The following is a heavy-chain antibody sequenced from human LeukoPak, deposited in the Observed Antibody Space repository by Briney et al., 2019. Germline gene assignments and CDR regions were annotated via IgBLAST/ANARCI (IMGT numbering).Heavy chain of an antibody. CDR3: AGGHSSGYYPIDY. D-gene: IGHD3-22*01. CDR2: ISSSGSTI. J-gene: IGHJ4*02. Sequence: GGSLRLSCAASGFTFSTYEMNWVRQAPGKGLEWVSYISSSGSTIYYAESVKGRFTIPRDNAKNSLYLQMNSLRAEDTAVYYCAGGHSSGYYPIDYWGQGTLVAVSS. CDR1: GFTFSTYE. V-gene: IGHV3-48*03.